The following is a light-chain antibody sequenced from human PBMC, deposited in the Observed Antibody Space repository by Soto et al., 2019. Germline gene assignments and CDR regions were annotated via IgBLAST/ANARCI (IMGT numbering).Light chain of an antibody. CDR3: QDYGTSAPWT. V-gene: IGKV3-20*01. CDR1: QNIRGNE. CDR2: RGS. J-gene: IGKJ1*01. Sequence: EVVLTQSPGTLSLSPGERATLSCRASQNIRGNELAWYQQKPGQAPRLLIYRGSSRATGIPDRFSGRGSETDCTVPISRLEPDDVAVYYCQDYGTSAPWTFGQGTKVEIK.